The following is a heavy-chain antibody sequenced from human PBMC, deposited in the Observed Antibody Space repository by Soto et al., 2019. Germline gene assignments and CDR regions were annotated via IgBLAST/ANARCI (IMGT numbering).Heavy chain of an antibody. Sequence: PSVEVSCKASGYTFTYYYIHWVRQAPGQGLEWMGWISISSGNTHFEESLQGRVTMTSDKTSTAYMELWRLRSDDSAMYYCARSYNYGSYWYFDLWGRGNLVTVSS. J-gene: IGHJ2*01. D-gene: IGHD3-10*01. CDR1: GYTFTYYY. V-gene: IGHV1-18*04. CDR3: ARSYNYGSYWYFDL. CDR2: ISISSGNT.